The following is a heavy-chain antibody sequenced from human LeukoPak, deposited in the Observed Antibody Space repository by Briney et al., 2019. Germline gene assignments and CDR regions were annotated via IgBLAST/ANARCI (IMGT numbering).Heavy chain of an antibody. J-gene: IGHJ4*02. CDR1: GGSFSGYY. V-gene: IGHV4-34*11. CDR3: ARERHGHPFDS. CDR2: IAYNGIT. Sequence: PSETLSLTCAVYGGSFSGYYWSWIRQPPGKGLEWIGYIAYNGITNYNPSLKSRLTISRDTSKNQFSLSLGSVTAADTAVYFCARERHGHPFDSWGQGTMVTVSS.